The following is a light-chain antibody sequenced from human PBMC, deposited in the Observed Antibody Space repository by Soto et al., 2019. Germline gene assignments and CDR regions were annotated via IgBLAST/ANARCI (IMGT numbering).Light chain of an antibody. CDR3: SSYTTSSTPYV. J-gene: IGLJ1*01. CDR2: DVS. Sequence: QSVLTQPASVSGSPGQSITISCTGTSSDVGGYNYVSWYQQHPGKAPKLMIYDVSTRPSGVSNRFSGPKSGNTASLTISGLQAEDEADYYCSSYTTSSTPYVFGTGTKVTVL. CDR1: SSDVGGYNY. V-gene: IGLV2-14*03.